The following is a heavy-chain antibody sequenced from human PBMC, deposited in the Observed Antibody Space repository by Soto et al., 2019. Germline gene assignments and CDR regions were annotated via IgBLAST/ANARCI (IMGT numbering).Heavy chain of an antibody. CDR1: GFTFGDYA. CDR3: SAGKVYTFLDFDY. V-gene: IGHV3-49*04. Sequence: GVSLRLSCIASGFTFGDYAMSWVRQAPGEGLAWVGFIRSKAYGGTTEYAASVKGRFTISRDDSKSIAYLQMNSLKTEDTAVYYCSAGKVYTFLDFDYWGQGTMVTVCS. J-gene: IGHJ4*02. CDR2: IRSKAYGGTT.